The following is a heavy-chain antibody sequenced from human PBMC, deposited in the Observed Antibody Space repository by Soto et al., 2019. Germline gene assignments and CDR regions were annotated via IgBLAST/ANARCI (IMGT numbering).Heavy chain of an antibody. CDR1: GGTFSSFG. Sequence: SVKVSCKASGGTFSSFGINWVRQAPGQGLEWMGGIIPLFDRTNYAQKFQGRVTITADESTSTAYMELSSLTSDDTAVYYCARASLAAAGPYYFDYWGQGTLVTVSS. D-gene: IGHD6-13*01. V-gene: IGHV1-69*13. J-gene: IGHJ4*02. CDR3: ARASLAAAGPYYFDY. CDR2: IIPLFDRT.